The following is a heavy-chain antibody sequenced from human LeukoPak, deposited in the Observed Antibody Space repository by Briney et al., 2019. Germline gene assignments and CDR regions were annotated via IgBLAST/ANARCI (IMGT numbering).Heavy chain of an antibody. D-gene: IGHD5-24*01. CDR3: ARELRRDVYNYFDY. Sequence: PSETLSLTCTVSGGSISSYYWSWIRQSAGKGLEWIGRIYTSGNTNYNPSLKSRVTISVDTSNNHFSLTLSSVTAADTAVYYCARELRRDVYNYFDYWGQGTLVTVSS. V-gene: IGHV4-4*07. CDR2: IYTSGNT. CDR1: GGSISSYY. J-gene: IGHJ4*02.